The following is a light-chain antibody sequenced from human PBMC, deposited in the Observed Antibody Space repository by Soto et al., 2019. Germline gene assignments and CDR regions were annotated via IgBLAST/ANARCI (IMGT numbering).Light chain of an antibody. V-gene: IGKV3-20*01. CDR1: QSVSSSY. Sequence: EMVMTQARGTLSLAPGEKVTRSRRVSQSVSSSYVAWYQQKPGQAPRLLIYDASNRATGIPARFSGSGSGTAFTLTIRRLQPEDFAVYYCQQCGSSPWTFGQGTKVDIK. J-gene: IGKJ1*01. CDR2: DAS. CDR3: QQCGSSPWT.